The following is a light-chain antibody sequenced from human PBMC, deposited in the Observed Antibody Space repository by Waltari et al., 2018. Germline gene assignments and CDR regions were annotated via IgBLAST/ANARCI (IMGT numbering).Light chain of an antibody. CDR2: AAS. CDR3: QQLNSYPALT. CDR1: QGISSY. Sequence: DIQLTQSPSFLSASVGDRVTITCRASQGISSYLAWYQQQPGKAPKLLIYAASTLQSGVPSRCSGSGSGTEFTLTISSLQPEDFATYYCQQLNSYPALTFGGGTKVEIK. J-gene: IGKJ4*01. V-gene: IGKV1-9*01.